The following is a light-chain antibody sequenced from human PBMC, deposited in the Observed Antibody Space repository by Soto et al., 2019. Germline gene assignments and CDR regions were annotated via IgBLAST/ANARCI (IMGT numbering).Light chain of an antibody. V-gene: IGKV3-20*01. CDR2: GAS. CDR3: HQTYTIPQT. Sequence: EIVLTQSPGTLSSSPGERATLSCRASQIVTSNYLAWYQQKRGQAPRLLIWGASIRATDLPDRFSGGGSGTDFTLTISRLEAEDFATYFCHQTYTIPQTFGQGTKVEI. CDR1: QIVTSNY. J-gene: IGKJ1*01.